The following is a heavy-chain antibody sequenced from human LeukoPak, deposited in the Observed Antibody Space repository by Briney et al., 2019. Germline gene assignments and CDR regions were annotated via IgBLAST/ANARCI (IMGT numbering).Heavy chain of an antibody. V-gene: IGHV4-61*02. CDR3: AANYGGNSRPYWYFDL. CDR2: IYTSGNT. Sequence: SETLSLTCTVSGGSISSGSYSWSWIRQPAGKGLEWIGRIYTSGNTNYNPSLKSRVTISVDTSKNQFSLKLSSVTAADTAVYYCAANYGGNSRPYWYFDLWGRGTLVTVSS. J-gene: IGHJ2*01. CDR1: GGSISSGSYS. D-gene: IGHD4-23*01.